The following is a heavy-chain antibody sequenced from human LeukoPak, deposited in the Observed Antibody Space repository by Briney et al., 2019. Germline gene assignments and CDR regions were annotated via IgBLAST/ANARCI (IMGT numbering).Heavy chain of an antibody. CDR1: GYTFTSYG. Sequence: GASVKVSCKASGYTFTSYGISWVRQAPGQGLEWMGWISAYNGNTNYAQKLQGRVTMTTDTSTSTAYMELRSLRSDDTAVYYCARDAGDDYYGSGSCYNTFDYWGQGTLVTVSS. CDR3: ARDAGDDYYGSGSCYNTFDY. D-gene: IGHD3-10*01. V-gene: IGHV1-18*01. CDR2: ISAYNGNT. J-gene: IGHJ4*02.